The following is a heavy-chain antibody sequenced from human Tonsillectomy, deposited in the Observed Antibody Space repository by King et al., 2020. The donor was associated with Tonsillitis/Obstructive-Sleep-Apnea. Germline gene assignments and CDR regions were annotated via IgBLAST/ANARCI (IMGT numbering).Heavy chain of an antibody. Sequence: VQLQQWGAGLLKPSETLSLTCAVYGGSFSGYYWSWIRQPPGKGLEGIGEINHMGSTNYNPSLKSRVNISVDTSKNQFCLKLSPVTAADTAVYYCARVRGITAVAGRRYYYMDVWGKGTTVTVSS. V-gene: IGHV4-34*01. CDR3: ARVRGITAVAGRRYYYMDV. CDR2: INHMGST. D-gene: IGHD6-19*01. CDR1: GGSFSGYY. J-gene: IGHJ6*03.